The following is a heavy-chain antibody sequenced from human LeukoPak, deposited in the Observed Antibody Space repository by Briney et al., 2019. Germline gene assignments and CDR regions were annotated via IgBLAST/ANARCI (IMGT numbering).Heavy chain of an antibody. V-gene: IGHV3-30*02. CDR1: GFTFSSYC. CDR2: IRYDGSNK. D-gene: IGHD3-10*01. J-gene: IGHJ6*02. Sequence: TGGSLRLSCAASGFTFSSYCMHWVRQAPGKGLEWVAFIRYDGSNKYYADSVKGRFTISRDNSKNTLYLQMNSLRAEDTAVYYCAKDSRFGELFTNSRYYYGMDVWGQGTTVTVSS. CDR3: AKDSRFGELFTNSRYYYGMDV.